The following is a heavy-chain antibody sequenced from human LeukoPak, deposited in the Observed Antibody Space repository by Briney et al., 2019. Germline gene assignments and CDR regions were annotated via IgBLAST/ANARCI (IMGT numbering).Heavy chain of an antibody. CDR3: ARDNSLHADDSSGFGAFDI. CDR1: GYSISSGYY. CDR2: IYHSGST. D-gene: IGHD3-22*01. J-gene: IGHJ3*02. V-gene: IGHV4-38-2*02. Sequence: PSETLSLTCAFSGYSISSGYYWGWIRQPPGKGLEWIGSIYHSGSTYYNPSLKSRVTISVGTSKNQFSLKLSSVTAADTAVYYCARDNSLHADDSSGFGAFDIWGQGTMVTVSS.